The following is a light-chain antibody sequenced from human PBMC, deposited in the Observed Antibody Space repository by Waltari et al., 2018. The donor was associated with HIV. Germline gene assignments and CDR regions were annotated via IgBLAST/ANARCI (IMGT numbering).Light chain of an antibody. J-gene: IGKJ4*01. Sequence: ELVLTKSPGTLSLSPGESATLSCRASQSVSSSYLPWYQQKPGQAHRLLIYAAFSRATDIPDRFSGSGSGTDFTLTISRLEPEDFAVYYCQQYGSSPLTFGGGTKVEI. CDR1: QSVSSSY. V-gene: IGKV3-20*01. CDR3: QQYGSSPLT. CDR2: AAF.